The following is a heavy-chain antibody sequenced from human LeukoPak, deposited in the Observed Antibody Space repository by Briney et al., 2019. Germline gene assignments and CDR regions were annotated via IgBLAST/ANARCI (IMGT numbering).Heavy chain of an antibody. Sequence: PGGSLRLSCAASGFTFDDYAMHWVRQAPGKGLEWVSGISWNSGSIGYADSVKDRFTISRDNAKSSLYLQMNSLRDEDTAVYYCARDPYSGSYGDYYYYYMDVWGKGTTVTISS. D-gene: IGHD1-26*01. CDR3: ARDPYSGSYGDYYYYYMDV. V-gene: IGHV3-9*01. J-gene: IGHJ6*03. CDR2: ISWNSGSI. CDR1: GFTFDDYA.